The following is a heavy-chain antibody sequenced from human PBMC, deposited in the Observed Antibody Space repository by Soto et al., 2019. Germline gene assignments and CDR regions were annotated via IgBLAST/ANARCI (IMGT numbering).Heavy chain of an antibody. D-gene: IGHD6-13*01. CDR2: IYYSGST. J-gene: IGHJ4*02. V-gene: IGHV4-39*01. Sequence: LSLTCTVSGGSISSSSYYWGWIRQPPGKGLEWIGSIYYSGSTYYNPSLKSRVTISVDTSKNQFSLKLSSVTAADTAVYYCARQGELRYSSSWTIDYWGQGTLVTVSS. CDR3: ARQGELRYSSSWTIDY. CDR1: GGSISSSSYY.